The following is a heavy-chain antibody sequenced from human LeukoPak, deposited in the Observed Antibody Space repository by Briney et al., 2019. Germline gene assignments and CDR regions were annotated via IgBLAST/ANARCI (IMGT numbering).Heavy chain of an antibody. CDR2: ISWNGGST. V-gene: IGHV3-20*04. CDR3: ARPKGSGWYPISGFDY. J-gene: IGHJ4*02. D-gene: IGHD6-19*01. CDR1: GFSFEDYG. Sequence: GGSLRLSCAASGFSFEDYGMTWVRQAPGKGLEWVSGISWNGGSTGYADSVKGQFTISRDNAKNSLYLQMNRLRDEDTALYYCARPKGSGWYPISGFDYWGQGTLLTVSS.